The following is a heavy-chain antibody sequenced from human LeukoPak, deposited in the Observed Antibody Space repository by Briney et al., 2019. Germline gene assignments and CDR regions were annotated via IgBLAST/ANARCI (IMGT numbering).Heavy chain of an antibody. CDR2: IYHSGST. V-gene: IGHV4-30-2*01. Sequence: SETLSLTCAVSGGSISSCGYSWSWIRQPPGKGLEWIGYIYHSGSTYYNPSLKSRVTISVDRSKNQFSLKLSSVTAADTAVYYCARSKILWFGESYIPYYFDYWGQGTLVTVSS. D-gene: IGHD3-10*01. CDR3: ARSKILWFGESYIPYYFDY. CDR1: GGSISSCGYS. J-gene: IGHJ4*02.